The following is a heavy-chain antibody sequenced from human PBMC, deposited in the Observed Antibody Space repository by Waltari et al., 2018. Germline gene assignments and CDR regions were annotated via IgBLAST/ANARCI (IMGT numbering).Heavy chain of an antibody. CDR1: GGTFGRFA. D-gene: IGHD2-2*01. Sequence: QVQLVQSGAEVKKPGSSVKVSCKASGGTFGRFAISWVRQAAGEGLEWMGGIIPKIGASNYAQKFQGTVTITADDSTRIAYMEVSSLRFEDTAVYFCATDTSPPYWGQGTLVIVSS. CDR2: IIPKIGAS. J-gene: IGHJ4*02. CDR3: ATDTSPPY. V-gene: IGHV1-69*01.